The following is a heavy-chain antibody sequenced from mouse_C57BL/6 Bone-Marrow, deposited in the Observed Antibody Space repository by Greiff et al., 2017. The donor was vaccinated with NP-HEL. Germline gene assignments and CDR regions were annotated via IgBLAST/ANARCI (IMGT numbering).Heavy chain of an antibody. Sequence: QVQLKESGAELARPGASVKLSCKASGYTFTSYGISWVKQRTGQGLEWIGEIYPRSGNTYYNEKFKGKATLTADKSSSTAYMELSSLTSEDSAVYFCARSGDSSGYYAMDYWGQGTSVTVSS. CDR3: ARSGDSSGYYAMDY. CDR2: IYPRSGNT. D-gene: IGHD3-2*02. CDR1: GYTFTSYG. J-gene: IGHJ4*01. V-gene: IGHV1-81*01.